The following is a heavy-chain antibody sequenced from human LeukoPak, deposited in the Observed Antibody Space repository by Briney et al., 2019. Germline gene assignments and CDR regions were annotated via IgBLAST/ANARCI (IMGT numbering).Heavy chain of an antibody. D-gene: IGHD5-24*01. J-gene: IGHJ4*02. CDR1: GGSISSSSYY. V-gene: IGHV4-39*01. CDR2: IYYSGST. CDR3: ARHQRWLQYKNFDY. Sequence: PSETLSLTCTVSGGSISSSSYYWGWIRQPPGKGLEWIGSIYYSGSTYYNPSLKSRVTISVDTSKNQFSLKLSSVTAADTAVYYCARHQRWLQYKNFDYWGQGTLVTVSS.